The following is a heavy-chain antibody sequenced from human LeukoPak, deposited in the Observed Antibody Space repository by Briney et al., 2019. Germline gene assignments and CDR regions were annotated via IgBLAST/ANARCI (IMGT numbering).Heavy chain of an antibody. V-gene: IGHV3-7*01. Sequence: GGSRRLSCFGSGFTFSNYWMTWLRQAPGEGLEWVANIKEDGSVIYYADSVRGRSTTSRDNAHTSLYLQMHSLRVEDTAVYYCATGRWYGAFAGSGFDDWGQGILVTVSS. CDR3: ATGRWYGAFAGSGFDD. CDR2: IKEDGSVI. J-gene: IGHJ4*02. D-gene: IGHD3-10*01. CDR1: GFTFSNYW.